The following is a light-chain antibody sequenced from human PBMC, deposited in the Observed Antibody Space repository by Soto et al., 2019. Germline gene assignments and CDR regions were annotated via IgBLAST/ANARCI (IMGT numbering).Light chain of an antibody. V-gene: IGKV3-11*01. CDR2: DAS. CDR3: QQRSNFYT. Sequence: ESGLRQSPATMSLSPGERGTLSCRASQSVSSYLAWYQQKPGQAPRLLIYDASSRATGIPARFSGSGSGTDFTLTISSLEPEDFAVYYCQQRSNFYTFGQGTKLEIK. CDR1: QSVSSY. J-gene: IGKJ2*01.